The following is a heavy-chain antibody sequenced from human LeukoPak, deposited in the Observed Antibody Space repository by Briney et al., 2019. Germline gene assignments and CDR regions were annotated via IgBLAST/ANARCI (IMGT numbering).Heavy chain of an antibody. J-gene: IGHJ5*02. CDR2: IDPSDSYT. CDR1: GYSFTSYW. V-gene: IGHV5-10-1*01. Sequence: GASLKISCKGSGYSFTSYWISWVRQMPGKGLEWMGRIDPSDSYTNYSPSFQGHVTISADKSISTAYLQWSSLKASATAMYYCARLGVDYSNWFDPWGQGTLVTVSS. CDR3: ARLGVDYSNWFDP. D-gene: IGHD2-15*01.